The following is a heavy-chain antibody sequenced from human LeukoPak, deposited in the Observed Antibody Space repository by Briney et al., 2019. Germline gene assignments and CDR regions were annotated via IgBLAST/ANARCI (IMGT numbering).Heavy chain of an antibody. Sequence: SETLSLTCTVTGDSIQNYYWSWIRQPAGRGLEWIGRIYSFGMTDYNPSLTSRVTMSVDTSKSQFSLTLMSVTAADTAIYYCARDRAGDDSVVRLDYWGQGILVTVSS. CDR1: GDSIQNYY. CDR2: IYSFGMT. V-gene: IGHV4-4*07. CDR3: ARDRAGDDSVVRLDY. D-gene: IGHD2-15*01. J-gene: IGHJ4*02.